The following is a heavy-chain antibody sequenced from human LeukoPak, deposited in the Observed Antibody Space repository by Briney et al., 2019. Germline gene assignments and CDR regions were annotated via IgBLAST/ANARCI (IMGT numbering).Heavy chain of an antibody. CDR3: ARHQGWLQWEY. J-gene: IGHJ4*02. CDR2: IYTSGST. Sequence: PSETLSLTCTVSGGSISSGSYYWSWIRQPAGKGLEWIGRIYTSGSTHYNPSLNSRVTISVDTSKNQFSLKLRSVTAADTAVYYCARHQGWLQWEYWGQGTLVTVSS. CDR1: GGSISSGSYY. D-gene: IGHD5-24*01. V-gene: IGHV4-61*02.